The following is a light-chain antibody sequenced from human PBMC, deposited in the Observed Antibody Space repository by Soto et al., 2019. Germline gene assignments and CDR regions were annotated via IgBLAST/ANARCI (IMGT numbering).Light chain of an antibody. Sequence: DIQMTQSPPSLSASLGVRVTISCRASLGIANYVLWYQQRPGKVPKLLIYGASSLLSGVPSRFSGSGSGTDFTLTISSLQPEDVGTYYCQKYNSAMWTFGQGTKVDIK. CDR1: LGIANY. CDR2: GAS. V-gene: IGKV1-27*01. CDR3: QKYNSAMWT. J-gene: IGKJ1*01.